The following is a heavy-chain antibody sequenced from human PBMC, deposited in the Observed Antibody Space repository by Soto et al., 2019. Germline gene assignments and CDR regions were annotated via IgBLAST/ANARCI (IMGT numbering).Heavy chain of an antibody. D-gene: IGHD1-20*01. CDR2: ISYDGSNK. CDR3: ARDRITGKDDAFDI. CDR1: GFTFSSYA. V-gene: IGHV3-30*04. Sequence: GGSLRLSCAASGFTFSSYAMHWVRQAPGKGLEWVAVISYDGSNKYYADSVKGRFTISRDNSKNTLYLQMNSLRAEDTAVYYCARDRITGKDDAFDIWGQGTMVTVSS. J-gene: IGHJ3*02.